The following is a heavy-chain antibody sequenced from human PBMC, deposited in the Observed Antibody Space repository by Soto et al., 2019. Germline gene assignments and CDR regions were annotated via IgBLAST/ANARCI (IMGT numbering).Heavy chain of an antibody. CDR2: IFHTGKT. J-gene: IGHJ5*01. CDR3: TRGTDSSSALGFDS. CDR1: GGSISSGGYS. V-gene: IGHV4-61*08. Sequence: SETLSLTCAVSGGSISSGGYSWSWIRQSPGRGLEWIGYIFHTGKTNYNPSLRSRATMSVDTSKNQFSLNLNSLTAADTAVYYCTRGTDSSSALGFDSWGQGILVTVSS. D-gene: IGHD6-6*01.